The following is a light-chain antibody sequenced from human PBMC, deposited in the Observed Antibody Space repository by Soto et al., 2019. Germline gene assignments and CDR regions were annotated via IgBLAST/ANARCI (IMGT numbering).Light chain of an antibody. V-gene: IGKV1-27*01. CDR3: QKYNSAPRT. Sequence: DTQMTQSPSSLSASVGDRVTITCRASQDISNYLAWYQQKPGKVPKLLIYAASTLQSGVPSRFSGSGSGTDVTLTISSLQPEDVATYYCQKYNSAPRTFGGGTKVEIK. J-gene: IGKJ4*01. CDR2: AAS. CDR1: QDISNY.